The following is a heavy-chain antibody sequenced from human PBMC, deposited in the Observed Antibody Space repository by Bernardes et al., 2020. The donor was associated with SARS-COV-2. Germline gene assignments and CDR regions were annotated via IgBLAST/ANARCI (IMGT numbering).Heavy chain of an antibody. D-gene: IGHD2-21*01. CDR3: ASPWGLRPADYGMDV. CDR2: IIPIFGTA. V-gene: IGHV1-69*13. Sequence: SVKVSCMASGGTFSSYAISWVRQAPGQGLEWMGGIIPIFGTANYAQKFQGRVTITADESTSTAYMELSSLRSEDTAVYYCASPWGLRPADYGMDVWGQGTTVTVSS. J-gene: IGHJ6*02. CDR1: GGTFSSYA.